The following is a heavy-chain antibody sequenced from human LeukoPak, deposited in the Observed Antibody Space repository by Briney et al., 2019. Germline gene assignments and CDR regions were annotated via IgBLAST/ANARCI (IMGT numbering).Heavy chain of an antibody. J-gene: IGHJ4*02. CDR1: GGSISSYY. D-gene: IGHD3-3*01. V-gene: IGHV4-4*07. Sequence: SETLSLTCTVSGGSISSYYWSWIRQPAGKGLEWIGRIYTSGSTNYNPSLKSRVTMSVDKSKNQFSLKLSSVTVADTAVYYCARCCYDFWSGYYYFDYWGQGTLVTVSS. CDR2: IYTSGST. CDR3: ARCCYDFWSGYYYFDY.